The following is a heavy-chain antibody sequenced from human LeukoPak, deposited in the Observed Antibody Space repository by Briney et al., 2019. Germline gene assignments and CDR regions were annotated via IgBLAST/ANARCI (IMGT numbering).Heavy chain of an antibody. J-gene: IGHJ4*02. CDR2: ISSSSYI. Sequence: GGSLRLSCAASGFTFSSYSMNWVRQAPGKGLEWVSSISSSSYIYYADSVKGRFTISRDNAKNSLYLQMNSLRAEDTAVYYCARDTSGGDYLFDYWGQGTLVTVSS. CDR3: ARDTSGGDYLFDY. V-gene: IGHV3-21*01. CDR1: GFTFSSYS. D-gene: IGHD4-17*01.